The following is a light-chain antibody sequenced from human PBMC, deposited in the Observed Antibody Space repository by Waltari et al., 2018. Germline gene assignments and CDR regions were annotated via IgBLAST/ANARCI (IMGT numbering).Light chain of an antibody. V-gene: IGKV3-20*01. Sequence: DIVLTQSPGTLSLSPGERAPLPCRASQSISSSYLACYQQKPGQAPRLLIYGASSSATGIPDRFSGSGSGTDFTLTISRLEPEDFAVYYCQHYGSSSYTFGQGTKLEI. CDR3: QHYGSSSYT. CDR1: QSISSSY. CDR2: GAS. J-gene: IGKJ2*01.